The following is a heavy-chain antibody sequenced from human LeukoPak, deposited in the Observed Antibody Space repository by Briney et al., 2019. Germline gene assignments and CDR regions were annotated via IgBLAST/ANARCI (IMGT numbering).Heavy chain of an antibody. CDR2: ISAYNGNT. D-gene: IGHD6-19*01. CDR3: ARDRVAGSFSYYGMDV. J-gene: IGHJ6*02. Sequence: ASVKVSCKASGYTLTNYGISWVRQAPGQGLEWMGWISAYNGNTNYAQKLQGRVTMTTDTSTSTAYMELRSLRSDDTAVYFCARDRVAGSFSYYGMDVWGQGTTVTVSS. V-gene: IGHV1-18*01. CDR1: GYTLTNYG.